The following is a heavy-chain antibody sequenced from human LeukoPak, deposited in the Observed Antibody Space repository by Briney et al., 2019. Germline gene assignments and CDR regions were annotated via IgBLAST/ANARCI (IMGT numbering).Heavy chain of an antibody. Sequence: PGGSLRLSCAASGFTFSDYYMSWIRQAPGKGLEWVSSIIISSSYIYYADSVKGRFTISRDNAKNSLYLQMNSLRAEDTAVYYCARDRDTYYYGSGSPVFDYWGQGTLVTVSS. D-gene: IGHD3-10*01. V-gene: IGHV3-11*06. CDR3: ARDRDTYYYGSGSPVFDY. CDR2: IIISSSYI. CDR1: GFTFSDYY. J-gene: IGHJ4*02.